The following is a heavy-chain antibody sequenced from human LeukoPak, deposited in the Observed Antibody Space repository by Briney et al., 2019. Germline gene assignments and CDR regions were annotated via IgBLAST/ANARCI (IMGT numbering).Heavy chain of an antibody. J-gene: IGHJ4*02. CDR1: GFTFNNYL. Sequence: GGSLRLSCAASGFTFNNYLMSWVRQAPGKGLEWVSVLFTGGGPPLSPPSVKGRFTISAHTSGTTLYLQINGLRAEDTAVYYCAKECDYSPGHKFDRRGQGTLGTVSS. CDR3: AKECDYSPGHKFDR. D-gene: IGHD3-10*01. V-gene: IGHV3-23*01. CDR2: LFTGGGPP.